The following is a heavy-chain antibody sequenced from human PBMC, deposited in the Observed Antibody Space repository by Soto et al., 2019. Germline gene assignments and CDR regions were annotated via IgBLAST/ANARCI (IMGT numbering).Heavy chain of an antibody. CDR2: IKSKTDGGTT. CDR3: TTDQNSPVVLLSKH. J-gene: IGHJ1*01. V-gene: IGHV3-15*07. Sequence: PGGSLRLSCAASGFTFSNAWMNWVRQAPGKGLEWVGRIKSKTDGGTTDYAAPVKGRFTISRDDSKNTLYLQMNSLKTEDLAVYYCTTDQNSPVVLLSKHWGQGTLVTVSS. D-gene: IGHD3-10*01. CDR1: GFTFSNAW.